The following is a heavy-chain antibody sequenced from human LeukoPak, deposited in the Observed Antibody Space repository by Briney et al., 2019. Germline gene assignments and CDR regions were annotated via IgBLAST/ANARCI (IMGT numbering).Heavy chain of an antibody. CDR1: GFTFSSYA. V-gene: IGHV3-23*01. D-gene: IGHD4-17*01. CDR2: ISGSGGST. Sequence: GGSLRLSCAASGFTFSSYAMSWVRQPPGKGLEWVSAISGSGGSTYYADSVKGRFTISRDNSKNTLYLQMNSLRAEDTAIYYCAKDLYGDPEIDYWGQGTLVTVSS. J-gene: IGHJ4*02. CDR3: AKDLYGDPEIDY.